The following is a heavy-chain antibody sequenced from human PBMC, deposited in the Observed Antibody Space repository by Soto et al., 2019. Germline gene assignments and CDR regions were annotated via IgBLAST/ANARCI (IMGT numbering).Heavy chain of an antibody. Sequence: ASVKVSCKASGYTSIHYCMYWVRQAPGQGLEWMGRFTPSGDDITYAQNFQGRLTMTRDTSTSSFYMELTSLKSEDTAVYYCVSDGTATYTGFDYWGKGALVTVPS. D-gene: IGHD1-1*01. V-gene: IGHV1-46*03. CDR1: GYTSIHYC. CDR2: FTPSGDDI. CDR3: VSDGTATYTGFDY. J-gene: IGHJ4*02.